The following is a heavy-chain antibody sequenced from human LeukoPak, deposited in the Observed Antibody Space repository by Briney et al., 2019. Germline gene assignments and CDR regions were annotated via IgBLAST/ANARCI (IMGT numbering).Heavy chain of an antibody. CDR1: GFTASRNY. J-gene: IGHJ4*02. D-gene: IGHD2-15*01. CDR3: AGEYCSSGSCYPRY. V-gene: IGHV3-53*01. Sequence: GGSLRLSCAASGFTASRNYMSWVRQAPGKGLEWVSVIYSDDSTYYVDSVKGRFTISRDNSKNTLYLQMNSLSAEDTAVYYCAGEYCSSGSCYPRYWGQGALVTVSS. CDR2: IYSDDST.